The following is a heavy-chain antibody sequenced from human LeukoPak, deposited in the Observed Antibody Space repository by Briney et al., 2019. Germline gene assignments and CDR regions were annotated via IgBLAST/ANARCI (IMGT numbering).Heavy chain of an antibody. D-gene: IGHD5-24*01. CDR1: GFTFSSYW. Sequence: GGSLRLSCAASGFTFSSYWMSWVRQAPGKGLEWVANIKQDGSEKYYVDSVKGRFTISRDNAKNSLYLQMSSLRAEDTALYYCATDSQDGYNSSVNWGQGTLVTVSS. J-gene: IGHJ4*02. V-gene: IGHV3-7*01. CDR3: ATDSQDGYNSSVN. CDR2: IKQDGSEK.